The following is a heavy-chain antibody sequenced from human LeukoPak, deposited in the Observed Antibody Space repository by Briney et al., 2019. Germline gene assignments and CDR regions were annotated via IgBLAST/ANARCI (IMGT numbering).Heavy chain of an antibody. Sequence: DPSETLSLTCTVSGGSFSGYLWSWLRQSPGKGLEWIGEINYNGEITNYNPSLKSRLTMSVGTSKNQFSLKLSSVTVADTAVYYCTRSGLTGMRKYARPDYYYYGMDVWGQGTAVTVSS. J-gene: IGHJ6*02. V-gene: IGHV4-34*01. D-gene: IGHD1-14*01. CDR1: GGSFSGYL. CDR2: INYNGEIT. CDR3: TRSGLTGMRKYARPDYYYYGMDV.